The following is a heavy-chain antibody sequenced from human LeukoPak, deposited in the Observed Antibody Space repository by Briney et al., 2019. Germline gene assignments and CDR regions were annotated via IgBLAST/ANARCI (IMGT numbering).Heavy chain of an antibody. V-gene: IGHV1-2*06. Sequence: ASVKVSCKASGYTFTGYYMHWVRQAPGQGLEWMGRINPNSGGTNYVQKFQGRATMTRDTSISTAYMELSRLRSDDTAVYYCARDRIAAAGQLYNWFDPWGQGTLVTDSS. CDR1: GYTFTGYY. CDR3: ARDRIAAAGQLYNWFDP. CDR2: INPNSGGT. J-gene: IGHJ5*02. D-gene: IGHD6-13*01.